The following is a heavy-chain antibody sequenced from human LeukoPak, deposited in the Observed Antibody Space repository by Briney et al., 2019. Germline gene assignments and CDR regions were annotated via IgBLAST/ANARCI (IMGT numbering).Heavy chain of an antibody. CDR3: ARSRRDNYYYYYGMDV. Sequence: GGSLRLSCAASGFTFSSYEMTWVRQAPGKGLEWVSNISSSDTTIHYADSVKGRFTISRDNARNSLYLQMNSLRAEDTAVYYCARSRRDNYYYYYGMDVWGQGTTVAVSS. D-gene: IGHD5-24*01. CDR1: GFTFSSYE. J-gene: IGHJ6*02. V-gene: IGHV3-48*03. CDR2: ISSSDTTI.